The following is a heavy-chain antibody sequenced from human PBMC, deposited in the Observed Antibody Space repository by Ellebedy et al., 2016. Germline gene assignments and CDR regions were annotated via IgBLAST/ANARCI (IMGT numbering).Heavy chain of an antibody. CDR3: ATPRGYCSSTSCYADPYYYYGMDV. J-gene: IGHJ6*02. CDR2: INPNSGGT. D-gene: IGHD2-2*01. CDR1: GYTFTGYY. Sequence: ASVKVSXXASGYTFTGYYMHWVRQAPGQGLEWMGWINPNSGGTNYAQKFQGRVTMTRDTSISTAYMELSRLRSDDTAVYYCATPRGYCSSTSCYADPYYYYGMDVWGQGTTVTVSS. V-gene: IGHV1-2*02.